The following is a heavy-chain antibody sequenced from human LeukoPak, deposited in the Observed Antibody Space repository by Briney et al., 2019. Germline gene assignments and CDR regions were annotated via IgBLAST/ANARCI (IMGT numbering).Heavy chain of an antibody. CDR1: GYSFTSYW. V-gene: IGHV5-51*01. J-gene: IGHJ4*02. Sequence: GESLEISCEGGGYSFTSYWIGWGRQMPGKGVEWMRIIYPGDSDTRYSPSFQGQVTISADKSISTAYLQWSSLKASDTAMYYCATSKVGGYFDYWGQGTLVTVSS. CDR2: IYPGDSDT. CDR3: ATSKVGGYFDY. D-gene: IGHD1-26*01.